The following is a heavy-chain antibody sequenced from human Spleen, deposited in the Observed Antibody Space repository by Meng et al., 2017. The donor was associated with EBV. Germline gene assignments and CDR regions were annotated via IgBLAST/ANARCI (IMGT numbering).Heavy chain of an antibody. V-gene: IGHV2-5*02. D-gene: IGHD6-19*01. CDR2: IYGDDDK. J-gene: IGHJ4*02. CDR3: VHRQDSGWYFDF. Sequence: QITLKESGPTLVKATHTLTLTCTFSGFSLSTSGEGVGWIRQPPGKALEWLAVIYGDDDKRYSPSLNSRLTISKDTSKNLVVLTMTNMDPVDTATYYCVHRQDSGWYFDFWGQGTLVTVSS. CDR1: GFSLSTSGEG.